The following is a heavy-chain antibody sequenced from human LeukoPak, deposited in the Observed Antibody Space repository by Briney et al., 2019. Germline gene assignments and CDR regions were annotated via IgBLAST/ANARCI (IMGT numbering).Heavy chain of an antibody. CDR3: ARENDILTGYHYYYYGMYV. CDR2: IYTSGSA. CDR1: GGSISGVSYY. D-gene: IGHD3-9*01. Sequence: SQTLSLTCTVSGGSISGVSYYWSWIRQPAGKGLEWIGRIYTSGSANYNPSLKSRVTISVDTSKNQFPLKLSSVTAADSTVHYGARENDILTGYHYYYYGMYVWGKGTRATVSS. V-gene: IGHV4-61*02. J-gene: IGHJ6*04.